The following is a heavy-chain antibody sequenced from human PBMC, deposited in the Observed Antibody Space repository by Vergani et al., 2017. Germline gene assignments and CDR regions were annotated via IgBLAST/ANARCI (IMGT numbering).Heavy chain of an antibody. V-gene: IGHV3-9*01. CDR3: AKGNTAMATGFDY. J-gene: IGHJ4*02. CDR2: ISWNSGSI. CDR1: GFTFDDYA. D-gene: IGHD5-18*01. Sequence: EVQLLESGGGLVQPGGSLRLSCAASGFTFDDYAMHWVRQAPGKGLEWVSGISWNSGSIGYADSVKGRFTISRDNAKNSLYLQMNSLRAEDTALYYCAKGNTAMATGFDYWGQGTLVTVSS.